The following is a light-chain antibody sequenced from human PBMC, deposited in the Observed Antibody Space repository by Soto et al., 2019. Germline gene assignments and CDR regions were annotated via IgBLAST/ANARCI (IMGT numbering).Light chain of an antibody. J-gene: IGLJ2*01. CDR2: EVT. V-gene: IGLV2-14*01. CDR3: SSYTSSSTLYVV. Sequence: QSVLTQPASVSGSPGQSITISCSGSSSDIGAYDYVSWYQQHPGKAPKLLIYEVTSRPSGVSHRFSGSKSGNTASLSISGLQAEDEADYYCSSYTSSSTLYVVFGGGTKLTVL. CDR1: SSDIGAYDY.